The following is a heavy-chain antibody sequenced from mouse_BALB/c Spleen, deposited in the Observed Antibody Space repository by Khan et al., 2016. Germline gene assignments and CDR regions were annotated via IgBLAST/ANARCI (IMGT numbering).Heavy chain of an antibody. V-gene: IGHV3-8*02. CDR2: ISYSGDT. J-gene: IGHJ2*01. D-gene: IGHD2-3*01. CDR3: TRYDGYYFDY. CDR1: GDSITSGY. Sequence: EVQLQESGPSLVKPSQTLSLTCSVTGDSITSGYWNWIRKFPGNKLEYMGYISYSGDTYYNPSLKSRISITRDTSKNQYYLQLNSVTTEETTGYCCTRYDGYYFDYWGQGTTLTGSS.